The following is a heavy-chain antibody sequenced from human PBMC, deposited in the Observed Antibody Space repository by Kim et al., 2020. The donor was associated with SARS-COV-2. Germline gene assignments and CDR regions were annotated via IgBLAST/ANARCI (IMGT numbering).Heavy chain of an antibody. V-gene: IGHV3-13*01. J-gene: IGHJ6*01. CDR2: IGTAGDT. D-gene: IGHD4-17*01. CDR1: GFTFSSYD. Sequence: GGSLRLSCTASGFTFSSYDMHWVRQATGKGLEWVSAIGTAGDTYFPGSVKGRFTNSRENAKNSLYLQMNSLRAGETAVYFCARAGYGGNFDYYYGMDVWG. CDR3: ARAGYGGNFDYYYGMDV.